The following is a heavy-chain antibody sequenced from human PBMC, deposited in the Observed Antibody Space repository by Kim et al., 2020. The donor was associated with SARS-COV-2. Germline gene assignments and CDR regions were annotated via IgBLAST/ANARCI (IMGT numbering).Heavy chain of an antibody. V-gene: IGHV4-59*01. CDR2: IYYSGST. CDR3: ARWVQAVEYSSSPPQGFDY. D-gene: IGHD6-6*01. Sequence: SETLSLTCTVSGGSISSYYWSWIRQPPGKGLEWIGYIYYSGSTNYNPSLKSRVTISVDTSKNQFSLKLSSVTAADTAVYYCARWVQAVEYSSSPPQGFDYWGQGTLVTVSS. CDR1: GGSISSYY. J-gene: IGHJ4*02.